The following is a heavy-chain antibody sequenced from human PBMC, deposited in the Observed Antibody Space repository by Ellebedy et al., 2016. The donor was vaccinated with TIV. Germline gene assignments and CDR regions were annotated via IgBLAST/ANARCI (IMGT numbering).Heavy chain of an antibody. D-gene: IGHD3-3*01. J-gene: IGHJ4*02. CDR1: GFTFSSFW. Sequence: GGSLRLSXAASGFTFSSFWMSWVRQAPGKGLEWVANIKQDGSEKYFVDSVKGRFTISRDNGKDSLYLQMNSLTAGDTATYYCAKEGIFGIGSWGQGSLVVVSS. V-gene: IGHV3-7*03. CDR2: IKQDGSEK. CDR3: AKEGIFGIGS.